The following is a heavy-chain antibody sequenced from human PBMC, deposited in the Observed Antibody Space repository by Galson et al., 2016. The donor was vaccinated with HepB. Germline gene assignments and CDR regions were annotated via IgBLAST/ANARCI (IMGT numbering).Heavy chain of an antibody. CDR3: ARDDSGGWDGFHHGMAV. CDR1: GASISGYY. J-gene: IGHJ6*02. CDR2: IYYSGRT. V-gene: IGHV4-59*01. D-gene: IGHD6-19*01. Sequence: ETLSLTCTVSGASISGYYLSWIRQPPGKGLEWIGYIYYSGRTNYNPSLKSRFTISVDKSKNNFSLKLSSVTAADTAVYYCARDDSGGWDGFHHGMAVWGQGPTVTVSS.